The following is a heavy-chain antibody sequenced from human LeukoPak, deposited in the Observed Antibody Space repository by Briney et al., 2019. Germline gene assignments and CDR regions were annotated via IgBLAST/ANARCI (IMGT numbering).Heavy chain of an antibody. CDR2: IKSKTDGGTT. V-gene: IGHV3-15*01. D-gene: IGHD5-12*01. Sequence: GGTLRLSCAASGFTFSNAWMSWVRQAPGKGLEWVGRIKSKTDGGTTDYAAPVKGRFTISRDDSKNTLYLQMNSLKTEDTAVYYCTTDLFEEEWLRPRTDYWGQGTLVTVSS. CDR1: GFTFSNAW. CDR3: TTDLFEEEWLRPRTDY. J-gene: IGHJ4*02.